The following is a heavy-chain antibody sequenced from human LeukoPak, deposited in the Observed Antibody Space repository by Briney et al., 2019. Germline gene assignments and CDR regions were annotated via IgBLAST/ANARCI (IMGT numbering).Heavy chain of an antibody. CDR2: ISSSRSSI. CDR1: GFTFSSYE. V-gene: IGHV3-21*01. J-gene: IGHJ6*03. CDR3: AKDRCSNGIGCYYYYMDV. D-gene: IGHD2-8*01. Sequence: PGGSLRLSCAASGFTFSSYEMNWVRQAPGKGLEWVSSISSSRSSIYYSDSVKGRFTISRDNAENSLYLQMNNLRADDTAVYYCAKDRCSNGIGCYYYYMDVWGKGTTVTISS.